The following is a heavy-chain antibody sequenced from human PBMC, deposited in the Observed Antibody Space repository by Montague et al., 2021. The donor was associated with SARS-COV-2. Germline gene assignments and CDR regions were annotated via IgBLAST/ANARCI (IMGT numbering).Heavy chain of an antibody. J-gene: IGHJ6*02. D-gene: IGHD2-21*01. CDR2: ISSSGGGSTK. CDR1: GFIFSRYE. V-gene: IGHV3-48*03. Sequence: SLSLSCAASGFIFSRYEMTWVRQAPGKGLEWISYISSSGGGSTKHYTDXVKGRFTISRDNAKNSLYLQMNSLRVEDTAIYYCARDRDWDDWCGMDVWGQGTTVTVSS. CDR3: ARDRDWDDWCGMDV.